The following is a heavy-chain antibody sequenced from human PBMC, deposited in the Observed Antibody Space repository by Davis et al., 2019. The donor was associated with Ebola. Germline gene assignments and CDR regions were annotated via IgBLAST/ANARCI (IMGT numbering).Heavy chain of an antibody. Sequence: GESLKISCAASGFTFSSHSMNWVRQAPGKGLEWVSSISSSSSYIYYADSVKGRFTISRDNAKNSLYLQMNSLRAEDTAVYYCARHGLRFDYWGQGTLVTVSS. CDR2: ISSSSSYI. D-gene: IGHD5-12*01. CDR3: ARHGLRFDY. CDR1: GFTFSSHS. V-gene: IGHV3-21*01. J-gene: IGHJ4*02.